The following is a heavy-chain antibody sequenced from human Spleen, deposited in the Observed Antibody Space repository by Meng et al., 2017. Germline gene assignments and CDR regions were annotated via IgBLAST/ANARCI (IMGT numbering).Heavy chain of an antibody. CDR3: AKDRGTTIY. V-gene: IGHV3-30*04. CDR2: ISYDGSNK. J-gene: IGHJ4*02. Sequence: GESLKISCAASGFTFSSYAMHWVRQAPGKGLEWVAVISYDGSNKYYADSVKGRFTTSRDNSKNTLYLQMNSLRAEDTAVYYCAKDRGTTIYWGQGTLVTVSS. D-gene: IGHD3-16*01. CDR1: GFTFSSYA.